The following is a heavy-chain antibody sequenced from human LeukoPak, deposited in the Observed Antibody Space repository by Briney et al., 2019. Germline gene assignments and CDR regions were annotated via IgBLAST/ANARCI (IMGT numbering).Heavy chain of an antibody. CDR3: VKEQALWSGYYGWVDY. V-gene: IGHV3-23*01. CDR2: ITGSGGNT. J-gene: IGHJ4*02. Sequence: GGSLRLSCAASGFSFSSYAMSWVRQAPGRGLWWVSAITGSGGNTYYADSVKGRFTISRDNSKNTLYLQMNSLRAEDTDVYYCVKEQALWSGYYGWVDYWGQGTLVTVSS. CDR1: GFSFSSYA. D-gene: IGHD3-3*01.